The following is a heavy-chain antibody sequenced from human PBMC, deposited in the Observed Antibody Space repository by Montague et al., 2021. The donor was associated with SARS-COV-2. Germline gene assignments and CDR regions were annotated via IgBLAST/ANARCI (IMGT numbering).Heavy chain of an antibody. Sequence: SETLSLTCTVSGGSISSGGYYWSWIRQHPGKGLEWIGYIYYSGSTYYNPSLKSRVTIFVETSKNQFSLKLSSVTAADTAVYYCARQPIRGITIFGVVTDYGMDVWGQGTTVTVSS. CDR1: GGSISSGGYY. CDR2: IYYSGST. D-gene: IGHD3-3*01. CDR3: ARQPIRGITIFGVVTDYGMDV. V-gene: IGHV4-39*01. J-gene: IGHJ6*02.